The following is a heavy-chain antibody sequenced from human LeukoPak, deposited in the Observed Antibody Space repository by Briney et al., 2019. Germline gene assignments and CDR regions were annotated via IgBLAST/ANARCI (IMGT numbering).Heavy chain of an antibody. V-gene: IGHV1-18*01. CDR1: GYTFTSYG. CDR2: ISAYNGNT. D-gene: IGHD1-26*01. CDR3: ARGSGTYLAEYYFDY. Sequence: ASVKVSCKASGYTFTSYGISWVRQAPGQGLEWMGWISAYNGNTNYAQKLQGRVTMTTDTSTSTAYMELRSLRSDDTAVYYCARGSGTYLAEYYFDYWGQGTLVTVSS. J-gene: IGHJ4*02.